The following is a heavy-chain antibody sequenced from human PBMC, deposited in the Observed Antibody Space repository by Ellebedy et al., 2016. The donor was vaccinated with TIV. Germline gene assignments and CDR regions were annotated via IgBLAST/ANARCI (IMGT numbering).Heavy chain of an antibody. V-gene: IGHV3-33*01. J-gene: IGHJ6*02. CDR2: IWHDGSDY. Sequence: GGSLRLSXAASGFSFSDYGMHWVRQAPGKGLEWVAVIWHDGSDYYYADSVKGRFTISRDNSKNTLYLQMNSLRAEDTAVYYCARGAHCSSTSCYSTQGYYGMDVWGQGTTVTVS. CDR3: ARGAHCSSTSCYSTQGYYGMDV. D-gene: IGHD2-2*01. CDR1: GFSFSDYG.